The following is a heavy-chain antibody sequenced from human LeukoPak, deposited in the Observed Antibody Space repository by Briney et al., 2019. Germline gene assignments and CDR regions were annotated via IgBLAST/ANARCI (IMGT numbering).Heavy chain of an antibody. CDR2: ISGSGGST. CDR1: GFTFSSYA. Sequence: PGGSLRLSCAASGFTFSSYAMNWVRQAPGKGLEWVSAISGSGGSTYYADSVKGRFAISRDNSKNTLYLHMNSLRAEDTAVYYCAKGYCSSTSCYRFDYWGQGTLVTVSS. V-gene: IGHV3-23*01. CDR3: AKGYCSSTSCYRFDY. D-gene: IGHD2-2*01. J-gene: IGHJ4*02.